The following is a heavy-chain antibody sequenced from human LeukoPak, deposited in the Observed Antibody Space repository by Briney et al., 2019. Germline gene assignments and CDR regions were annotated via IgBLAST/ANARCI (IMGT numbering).Heavy chain of an antibody. CDR3: ARALRDYYDSSGPEQFDY. Sequence: PSQTLSLTCTVSGGSISSGGYYWSWIRQHPGKGLERIGYIYYSGSTYYNPSLKSRVTISVDTSKNQFSLKLSSVTAADTAVYYCARALRDYYDSSGPEQFDYWGQGTLVTVSS. CDR1: GGSISSGGYY. D-gene: IGHD3-22*01. CDR2: IYYSGST. J-gene: IGHJ4*02. V-gene: IGHV4-31*03.